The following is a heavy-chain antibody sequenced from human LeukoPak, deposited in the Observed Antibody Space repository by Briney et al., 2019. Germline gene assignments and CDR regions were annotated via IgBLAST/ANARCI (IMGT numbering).Heavy chain of an antibody. D-gene: IGHD2-2*01. CDR3: ATGAVSGYCSSTSCFDFDY. CDR2: IYDDGST. J-gene: IGHJ4*02. Sequence: SGTLSLTCAVSGGSISSDSWWSWVRQPPGKGLEWIGEIYDDGSTSYNPSLRNLVTISVDTSKNQFSLKLSSVTAADTAVYYCATGAVSGYCSSTSCFDFDYWGQGTLVTVSS. CDR1: GGSISSDSW. V-gene: IGHV4-4*02.